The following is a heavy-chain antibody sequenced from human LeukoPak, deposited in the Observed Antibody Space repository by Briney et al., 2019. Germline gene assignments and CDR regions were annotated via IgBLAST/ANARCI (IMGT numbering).Heavy chain of an antibody. D-gene: IGHD3-22*01. Sequence: PGGSLRLSCAASGFTFSSYEMNWVRQAPGKGLEWVSYISSSGSTIYYADSVKGRSTISRDNAKNSLYLQMNSLRAEDTAVYYCARDDGSSGSWYFDYWGQGTLVTVSS. CDR2: ISSSGSTI. V-gene: IGHV3-48*03. J-gene: IGHJ4*02. CDR3: ARDDGSSGSWYFDY. CDR1: GFTFSSYE.